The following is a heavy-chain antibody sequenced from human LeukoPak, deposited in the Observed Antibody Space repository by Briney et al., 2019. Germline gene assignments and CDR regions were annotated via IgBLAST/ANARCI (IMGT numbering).Heavy chain of an antibody. V-gene: IGHV4-59*08. D-gene: IGHD1-26*01. CDR3: ARLSKVGAPYYFDY. Sequence: SETLSLTCTVSGSSISSYYWSWIRQPPGKGLEWIGYIYYSGSTNYNPSLKSRVTVSIDTSKNQFSLKLTSVTAADTAVYYCARLSKVGAPYYFDYWGQGTLVTVSS. CDR2: IYYSGST. CDR1: GSSISSYY. J-gene: IGHJ4*02.